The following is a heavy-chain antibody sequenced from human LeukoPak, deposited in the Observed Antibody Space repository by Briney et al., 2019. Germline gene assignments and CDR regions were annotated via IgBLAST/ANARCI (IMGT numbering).Heavy chain of an antibody. D-gene: IGHD5-24*01. CDR3: AGFSSGYNYSWFDP. V-gene: IGHV4-61*01. Sequence: SETLSLTXTVSGGSISSSSYYWSWIRQPPGKGLEWIGYIYYSGSTNYNPSLKSRVTISVDTSKNQFSLKLSSVTAADTAVYYCAGFSSGYNYSWFDPWGQGTLVTVSS. CDR1: GGSISSSSYY. J-gene: IGHJ5*02. CDR2: IYYSGST.